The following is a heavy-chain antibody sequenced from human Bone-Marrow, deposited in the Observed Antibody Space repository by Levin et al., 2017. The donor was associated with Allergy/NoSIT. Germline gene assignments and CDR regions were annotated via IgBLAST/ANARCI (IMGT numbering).Heavy chain of an antibody. D-gene: IGHD1-1*01. CDR2: IWYDGSNQ. Sequence: GESLKISCAASGFIFSNYGMHWVRQAPGKGLEWVAAIWYDGSNQMYADSVKGRFSISRDNSDNTLYLQMNSLRDDDTGLYYCARGWNEVGYWGQGTLVTVSS. J-gene: IGHJ4*02. CDR3: ARGWNEVGY. CDR1: GFIFSNYG. V-gene: IGHV3-33*01.